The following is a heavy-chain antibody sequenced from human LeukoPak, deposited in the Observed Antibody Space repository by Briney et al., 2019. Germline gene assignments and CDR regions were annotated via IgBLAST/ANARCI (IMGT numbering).Heavy chain of an antibody. J-gene: IGHJ4*02. CDR3: ARGLRGKFTGPGSRTRGFDY. CDR1: GGSFSGYY. CDR2: INHSGST. V-gene: IGHV4-34*01. Sequence: SETLSLTCAVYGGSFSGYYWSWIRQPPGKGLEWIGEINHSGSTNYNPSLKSRVTISVDTSKNQFSLKLSSVTAADTAVYYCARGLRGKFTGPGSRTRGFDYWGQGTLVTVSS. D-gene: IGHD3-10*01.